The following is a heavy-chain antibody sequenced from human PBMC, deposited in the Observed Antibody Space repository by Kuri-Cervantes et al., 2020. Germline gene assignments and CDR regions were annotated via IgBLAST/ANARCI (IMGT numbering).Heavy chain of an antibody. D-gene: IGHD3-10*01. V-gene: IGHV3-9*01. CDR1: GFTFDDYA. CDR3: ARGLWFGEPYFDY. Sequence: SLKISCAASGFTFDDYAMHWVRQAPGKGLEWVSGISWNSGSIGYADSVKGRFTISRDNAKNSLYLQMNSLRAEDTAVYYCARGLWFGEPYFDYWGQGTLVTVSS. J-gene: IGHJ4*02. CDR2: ISWNSGSI.